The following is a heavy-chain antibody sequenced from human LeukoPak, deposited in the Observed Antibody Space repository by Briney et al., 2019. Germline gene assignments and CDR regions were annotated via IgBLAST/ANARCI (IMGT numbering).Heavy chain of an antibody. J-gene: IGHJ4*02. CDR3: ARGASGSGSKDFDY. Sequence: GGSLRLSCAASGFTFSSYSMNWVRQAPGKGLEWVSYISSSSSTIYYADSVKGRFTISRDNAKNSLYLQMNSLRAEDTAVYYCARGASGSGSKDFDYWGQGTLVTVSS. CDR1: GFTFSSYS. CDR2: ISSSSSTI. V-gene: IGHV3-48*04. D-gene: IGHD3-10*01.